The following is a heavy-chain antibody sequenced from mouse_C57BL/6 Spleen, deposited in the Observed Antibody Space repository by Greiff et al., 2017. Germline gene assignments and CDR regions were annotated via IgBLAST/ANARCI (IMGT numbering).Heavy chain of an antibody. J-gene: IGHJ3*01. D-gene: IGHD2-5*01. CDR2: IYPGDGDT. CDR1: GYAFSSSW. CDR3: ATAYYSNYVGFAY. V-gene: IGHV1-82*01. Sequence: QVQLQQSGPELVKPGASVKISCKASGYAFSSSWMNWVKQRPGKGLEWIGRIYPGDGDTNYNGKFKGKATLTADKSSSTAYMQHSSLTSEDSAVYFCATAYYSNYVGFAYWGQGTLVTVSA.